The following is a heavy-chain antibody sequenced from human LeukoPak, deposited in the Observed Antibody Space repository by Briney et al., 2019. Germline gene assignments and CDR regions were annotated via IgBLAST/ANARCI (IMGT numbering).Heavy chain of an antibody. CDR1: GFTFSDYW. CDR2: INQDGSEQ. CDR3: ARDSRDFDY. J-gene: IGHJ4*02. Sequence: PGGSLRLSCAASGFTFSDYWMTWVRQAPGKGLEWVANINQDGSEQYYVDSVKGRFTISRDNAKNSLYVQMNSLGAEDTAVYYCARDSRDFDYWGQGTLVTVSS. V-gene: IGHV3-7*01.